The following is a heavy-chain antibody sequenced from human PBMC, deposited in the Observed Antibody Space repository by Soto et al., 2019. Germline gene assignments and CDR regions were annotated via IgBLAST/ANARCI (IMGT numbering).Heavy chain of an antibody. V-gene: IGHV4-59*08. Sequence: QVQLQESGPGLVKPSETLSLTCTVSGGSISSYYWSWIRQPPGKGLGGIGYIYYSGSTNYSPSLTGRVTISVDTSKNQFSLKLGSVTAADTAVYYCARHARIQLWVDYWGQGTLVTVSS. CDR3: ARHARIQLWVDY. D-gene: IGHD5-18*01. CDR1: GGSISSYY. CDR2: IYYSGST. J-gene: IGHJ4*02.